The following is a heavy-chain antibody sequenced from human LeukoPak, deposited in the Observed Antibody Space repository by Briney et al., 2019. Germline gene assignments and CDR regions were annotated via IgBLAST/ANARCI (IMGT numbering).Heavy chain of an antibody. CDR1: GGSINYYY. CDR3: ARKGGTFDS. CDR2: IYYSGTT. D-gene: IGHD2-15*01. Sequence: SETLSLTCTVSGGSINYYYWSWIRQPPGKGLEWMGYIYYSGTTNYNPSLKSRVTISVDTSKNEFSLNLSSVTAADTALYYCARKGGTFDSWGQGILVTVSS. V-gene: IGHV4-59*08. J-gene: IGHJ4*02.